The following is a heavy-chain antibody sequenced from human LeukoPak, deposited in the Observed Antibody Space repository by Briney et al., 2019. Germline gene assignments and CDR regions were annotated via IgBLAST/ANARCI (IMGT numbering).Heavy chain of an antibody. CDR3: ARDSLPYSYYYYGMDV. CDR2: IWYDGSNK. D-gene: IGHD2-15*01. Sequence: GGPLRLSCAASGFTFSSYGMHWVRQAPGKGLEWVAVIWYDGSNKYYADSVKGRFTISRDNSKNTLYLQMNSLRAEDTAVYYCARDSLPYSYYYYGMDVWGQGTTVTVSS. CDR1: GFTFSSYG. J-gene: IGHJ6*02. V-gene: IGHV3-33*01.